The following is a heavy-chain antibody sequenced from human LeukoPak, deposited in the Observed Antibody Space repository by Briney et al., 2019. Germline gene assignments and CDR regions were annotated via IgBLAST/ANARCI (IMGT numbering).Heavy chain of an antibody. Sequence: SVKVSCKASGGAFSSYAISWVRQAPGQGLEWMGRIIPILGIANYAQKFQGRVAITADKSTSTAYMELSSLRSEDTAVYYCARDHPDYYDSSGYNYYFDYWGRGTLVTVSS. CDR2: IIPILGIA. J-gene: IGHJ4*02. V-gene: IGHV1-69*04. CDR3: ARDHPDYYDSSGYNYYFDY. CDR1: GGAFSSYA. D-gene: IGHD3-22*01.